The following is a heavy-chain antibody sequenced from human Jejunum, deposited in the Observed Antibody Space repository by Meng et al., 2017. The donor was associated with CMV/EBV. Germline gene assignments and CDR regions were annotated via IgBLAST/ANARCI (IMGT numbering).Heavy chain of an antibody. CDR1: GYTFIGNY. Sequence: SCKASGYTFIGNYIHWVRQAPGQGLEWMGLIIPNTGDTHYAQKFQGRVTMTTDTSISTAYMELTRLTSDDTAVYYCAREWSGSYDYWGQGALVTVSS. CDR3: AREWSGSYDY. V-gene: IGHV1-2*02. D-gene: IGHD1-26*01. CDR2: IIPNTGDT. J-gene: IGHJ4*02.